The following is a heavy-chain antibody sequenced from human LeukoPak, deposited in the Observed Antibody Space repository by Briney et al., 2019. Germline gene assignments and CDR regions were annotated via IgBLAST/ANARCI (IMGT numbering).Heavy chain of an antibody. CDR3: ARDTSEGDYAWWFDP. J-gene: IGHJ5*02. D-gene: IGHD3-16*01. V-gene: IGHV1-46*01. CDR1: GYSFTSHY. CDR2: VNPRGTAT. Sequence: ASVKVSCKASGYSFTSHYMHWVRQAPGQGLEWMGLVNPRGTATRYAESFQGRLTLTRDLSTSTDYMELSSLRSDDTAVYFCARDTSEGDYAWWFDPWGQGTLVTVAS.